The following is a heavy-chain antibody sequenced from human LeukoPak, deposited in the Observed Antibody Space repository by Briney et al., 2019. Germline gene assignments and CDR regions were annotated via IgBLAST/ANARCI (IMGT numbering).Heavy chain of an antibody. V-gene: IGHV3-30*02. Sequence: GGSLRLSCAASGFTFSSYGMHWVRQAPGKGLEWVAFIRYDGSNKYYVDSVKGRFTISRDSSKNTLYLQMNSLRVEDTAVYYCAREATRYGVTARVPDFDYWGQGTLVTVSS. CDR3: AREATRYGVTARVPDFDY. CDR1: GFTFSSYG. J-gene: IGHJ4*02. CDR2: IRYDGSNK. D-gene: IGHD6-6*01.